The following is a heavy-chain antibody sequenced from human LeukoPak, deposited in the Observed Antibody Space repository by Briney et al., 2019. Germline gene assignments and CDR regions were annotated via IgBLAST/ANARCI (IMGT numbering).Heavy chain of an antibody. CDR3: ARGGGYYYMDV. Sequence: PSETLSLTCAVYGGSFSGYYWSWIRQPPGKGLEWIGEINPSGSTNYNPSLKSRVTISVDTSKNQLSLKLSSVTAADTAVYYCARGGGYYYMDVRDKGTTVTVSS. V-gene: IGHV4-34*01. CDR1: GGSFSGYY. CDR2: INPSGST. D-gene: IGHD3-16*01. J-gene: IGHJ6*03.